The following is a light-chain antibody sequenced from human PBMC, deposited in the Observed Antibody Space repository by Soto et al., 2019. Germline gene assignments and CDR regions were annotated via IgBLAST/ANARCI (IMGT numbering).Light chain of an antibody. Sequence: EIVLTQSPGTLPLSPGERATLSCRASQSVSSSYLAWYQQKPGQAPRLLIYGASSRATGIPDRFSGSGSGSGTDFTLTINRLEPEDFAVYYCQQYGSSPLTFGQGTKVDIK. CDR2: GAS. J-gene: IGKJ1*01. V-gene: IGKV3-20*01. CDR1: QSVSSSY. CDR3: QQYGSSPLT.